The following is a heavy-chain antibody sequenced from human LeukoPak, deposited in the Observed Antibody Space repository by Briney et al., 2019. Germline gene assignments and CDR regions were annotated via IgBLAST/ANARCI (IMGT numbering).Heavy chain of an antibody. CDR1: GYSISSGYY. V-gene: IGHV4-38-2*02. CDR3: ARLKGYSSGWYPSYYFDY. J-gene: IGHJ4*02. D-gene: IGHD6-19*01. Sequence: SETLSLTCTVSGYSISSGYYWGWIRQPPGKGLEWIGSIYHSGSTYYNPSLKSRVTISVDTSKNQFSLKLSSVTAVDTAVYYCARLKGYSSGWYPSYYFDYWGQGILVTVSS. CDR2: IYHSGST.